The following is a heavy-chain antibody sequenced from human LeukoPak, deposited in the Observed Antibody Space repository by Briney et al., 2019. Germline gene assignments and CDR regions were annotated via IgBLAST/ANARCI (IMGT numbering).Heavy chain of an antibody. V-gene: IGHV3-23*01. J-gene: IGHJ6*03. Sequence: GSLRLSCAASGFSLSTYALSWVRQAPGGGLEWVAAISGSGDKTYHADSVKGRFTISKDNSENRLSLQMDSLRAEDTAVYFCAKDTIAWWYHRGYMNVQGIGTKVSGS. CDR2: ISGSGDKT. CDR3: AKDTIAWWYHRGYMNV. CDR1: GFSLSTYA. D-gene: IGHD2-15*01.